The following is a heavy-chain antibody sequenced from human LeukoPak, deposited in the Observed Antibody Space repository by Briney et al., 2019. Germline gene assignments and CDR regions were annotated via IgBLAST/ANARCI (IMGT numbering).Heavy chain of an antibody. CDR2: VFHSGST. J-gene: IGHJ4*02. D-gene: IGHD2-2*01. CDR1: GYSISSGRY. Sequence: PSETLSLTCAVSGYSISSGRYWGWIRQPPGKGLEWIGSVFHSGSTYYNPSLKSRVTISVDTSKNHFSLNLRSVIAADTAVYYCARSLSTAGIDYWGQGTLVTVSS. V-gene: IGHV4-38-2*01. CDR3: ARSLSTAGIDY.